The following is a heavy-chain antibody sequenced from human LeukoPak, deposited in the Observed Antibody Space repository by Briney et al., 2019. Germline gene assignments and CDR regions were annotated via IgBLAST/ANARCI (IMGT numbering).Heavy chain of an antibody. Sequence: GESLKISCSGSGYTFTNYNIAWVRQMPGKGLEFMGIIYPGDSRVTYSPSFQGQVTISADKSVSTTYLQWSSLKASDTAIYYCARLDEGFYYDGGGFPYWGQRTLLAVSS. CDR3: ARLDEGFYYDGGGFPY. V-gene: IGHV5-51*01. CDR2: IYPGDSRV. J-gene: IGHJ4*02. CDR1: GYTFTNYN. D-gene: IGHD3-22*01.